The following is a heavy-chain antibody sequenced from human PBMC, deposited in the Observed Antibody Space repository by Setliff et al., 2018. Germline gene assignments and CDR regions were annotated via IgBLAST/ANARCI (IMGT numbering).Heavy chain of an antibody. CDR2: INNYNFNT. CDR3: ARAGSAPARRKGVFEY. Sequence: ASVKVSCKSSGFTFTDYGITWVRQVPGQGLEWMGWINNYNFNTQYAQKFQGRVTVTTDTSTTTAYMELRSLRADDTAVYYCARAGSAPARRKGVFEYWGQGTLVTVSS. V-gene: IGHV1-18*01. J-gene: IGHJ4*02. CDR1: GFTFTDYG. D-gene: IGHD6-13*01.